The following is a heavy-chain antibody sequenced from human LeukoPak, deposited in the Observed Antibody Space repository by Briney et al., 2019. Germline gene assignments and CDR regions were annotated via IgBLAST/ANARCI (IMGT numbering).Heavy chain of an antibody. V-gene: IGHV3-53*05. Sequence: GGSLRLSCAASGFIISSNYMSWVRQAPGKGLEWVSVIYSGGSTYYADSVKGRFTISRGNSKNTLYLQMNSLRAEDTAVYYCAKLTRQGGDIVVVPAAMEFDYWGQGTLVTVSS. CDR1: GFIISSNY. CDR3: AKLTRQGGDIVVVPAAMEFDY. D-gene: IGHD2-2*01. J-gene: IGHJ4*02. CDR2: IYSGGST.